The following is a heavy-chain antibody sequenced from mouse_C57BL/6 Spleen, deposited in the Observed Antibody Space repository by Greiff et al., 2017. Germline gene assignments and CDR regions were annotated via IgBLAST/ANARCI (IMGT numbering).Heavy chain of an antibody. CDR1: GYTFTSYW. V-gene: IGHV1-64*01. Sequence: QVQLQQPGAELVKPGASVKLSCKASGYTFTSYWMHWVKQRPGQGLEWIGMIHPNSGSTNYNAKFKSKATLTVDKSSSTAYMQLSSLTSEDSAVYYCARDYDGYYYFDYWGQGTTLTVSS. J-gene: IGHJ2*01. CDR2: IHPNSGST. D-gene: IGHD2-3*01. CDR3: ARDYDGYYYFDY.